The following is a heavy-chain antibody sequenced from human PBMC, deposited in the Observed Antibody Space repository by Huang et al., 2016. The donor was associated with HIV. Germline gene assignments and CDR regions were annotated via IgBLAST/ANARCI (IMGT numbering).Heavy chain of an antibody. Sequence: EVQLVQSGAVVKKPGESLQISCKGSGYSFNGYWIGWVRQMPGKGLEWMGIIYPGDSDTTYIPSFQGPVTISADKSISTAYLQWSGLKASDTAMYYCARQGVGDFVVEPTGLGAFDIWGQGTMVTVSS. D-gene: IGHD2-2*01. J-gene: IGHJ3*02. CDR1: GYSFNGYW. CDR2: IYPGDSDT. CDR3: ARQGVGDFVVEPTGLGAFDI. V-gene: IGHV5-51*01.